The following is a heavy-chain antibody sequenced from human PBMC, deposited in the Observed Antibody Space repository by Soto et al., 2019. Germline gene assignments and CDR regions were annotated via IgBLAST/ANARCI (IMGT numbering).Heavy chain of an antibody. J-gene: IGHJ4*02. CDR1: GFTFGYYW. CDR3: AREGSYGTFDY. V-gene: IGHV3-21*01. Sequence: GGSLSLSCAASGFTFGYYWMSWVRQAPGKGLEWVSSISSSSSYIYYADSVKGRFTISRDNAKNSLYLQMNSLRAEDTAVYYCAREGSYGTFDYWGQGTLVTVSS. CDR2: ISSSSSYI. D-gene: IGHD5-18*01.